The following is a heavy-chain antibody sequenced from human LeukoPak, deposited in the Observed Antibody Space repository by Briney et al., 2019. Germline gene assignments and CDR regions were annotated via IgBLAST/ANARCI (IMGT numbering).Heavy chain of an antibody. J-gene: IGHJ4*02. CDR1: GYTFTSYY. CDR3: ARGPLGSSIWYFLDPYFDY. Sequence: GASVKVSCKASGYTFTSYYMHWVRQAPGQGLEWMGITNPSGGSTSYAQNFQGRVTMTRDTSTSTVYMELSSLRSEDTAVYYCARGPLGSSIWYFLDPYFDYWGQGTLVTVSS. D-gene: IGHD6-13*01. CDR2: TNPSGGST. V-gene: IGHV1-46*01.